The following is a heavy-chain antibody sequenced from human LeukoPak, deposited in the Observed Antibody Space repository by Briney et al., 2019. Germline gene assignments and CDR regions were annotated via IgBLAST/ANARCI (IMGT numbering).Heavy chain of an antibody. D-gene: IGHD3-3*01. CDR1: GGSISSYY. Sequence: PSETLSLTCTVSGGSISSYYWGWIRQPPGKGLEWIGYINYSGSTNYNPSLKSRVTVSVDSSNSQFSLKLRSVTAADTAVYYCARVRRFSGYYNVYFDYWGQGTLVTVSS. J-gene: IGHJ4*02. CDR3: ARVRRFSGYYNVYFDY. CDR2: INYSGST. V-gene: IGHV4-59*01.